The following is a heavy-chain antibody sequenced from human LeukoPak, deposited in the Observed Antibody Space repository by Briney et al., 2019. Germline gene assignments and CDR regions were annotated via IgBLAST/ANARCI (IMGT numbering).Heavy chain of an antibody. CDR1: GGSFSGYY. CDR3: ARVFSLGRPVYYYYYGMDV. J-gene: IGHJ6*02. CDR2: INHSGST. D-gene: IGHD7-27*01. Sequence: TSETLPLTCAVYGGSFSGYYWSWIRQPPGKGLEWIGEINHSGSTNYNPSLKSRVTISVDTSKNQFSLKLSSVTAADTAVYYCARVFSLGRPVYYYYYGMDVWGQGTTVTVSS. V-gene: IGHV4-34*01.